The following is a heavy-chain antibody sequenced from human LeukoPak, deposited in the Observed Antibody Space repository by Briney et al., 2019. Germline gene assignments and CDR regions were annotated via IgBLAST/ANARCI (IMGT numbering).Heavy chain of an antibody. J-gene: IGHJ4*02. CDR3: AKNAKKWELLGGVDY. D-gene: IGHD1-26*01. Sequence: PGGSLRLSCAASGFTFSSYGMHWVRQAPGKGLEWVAVISYDGSNKYYGDSVKGRFTTSRDNPKNMLYLQTNSLRAEDTAVYYCAKNAKKWELLGGVDYWGQGTLVTVSS. CDR2: ISYDGSNK. V-gene: IGHV3-30*18. CDR1: GFTFSSYG.